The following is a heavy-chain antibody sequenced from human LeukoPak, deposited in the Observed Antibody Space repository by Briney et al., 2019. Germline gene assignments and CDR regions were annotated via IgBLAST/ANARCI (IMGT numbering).Heavy chain of an antibody. Sequence: GRSLRLSCAASGFTFSSYGMHWVRQAPGKGLEWVALISYDGSNKYYADSVKGRFTISRDNSKNTLYLQMNSLKPEDTAVYYCAKEAYSSGWYGAFDIWGQGTMVTVSS. V-gene: IGHV3-30*18. CDR2: ISYDGSNK. J-gene: IGHJ3*02. D-gene: IGHD6-19*01. CDR3: AKEAYSSGWYGAFDI. CDR1: GFTFSSYG.